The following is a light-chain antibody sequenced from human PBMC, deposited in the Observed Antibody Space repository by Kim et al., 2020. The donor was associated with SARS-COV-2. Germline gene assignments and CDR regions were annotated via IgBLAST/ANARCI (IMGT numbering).Light chain of an antibody. V-gene: IGLV2-11*01. Sequence: QSVPNSCTGTSRDVGGYIYVSWYHQHPGKAPKLMIYDVSKRPSGVPDRFSGSKSGNPASLTISGLQAEDESDYYCCSYAGSYTSLFGGGTKLTVL. J-gene: IGLJ2*01. CDR1: SRDVGGYIY. CDR3: CSYAGSYTSL. CDR2: DVS.